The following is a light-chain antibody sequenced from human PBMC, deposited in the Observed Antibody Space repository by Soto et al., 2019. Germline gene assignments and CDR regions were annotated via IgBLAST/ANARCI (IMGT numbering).Light chain of an antibody. CDR1: QSVSSW. CDR3: QQYGTYSMYT. J-gene: IGKJ5*01. V-gene: IGKV1-5*01. CDR2: DAS. Sequence: DIQMTQSPSTLSASVGDTVTVTCRASQSVSSWLAWYQQKPGKAPKLLIYDASTLESGVPSRFSGSGSGTEFTLIISSLQPDDFATYYCQQYGTYSMYTFGQGTRLEIK.